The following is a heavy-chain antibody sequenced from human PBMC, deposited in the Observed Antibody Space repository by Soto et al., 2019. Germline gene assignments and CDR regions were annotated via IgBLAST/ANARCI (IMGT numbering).Heavy chain of an antibody. CDR1: GGSISSGDYY. CDR2: IYYSGST. D-gene: IGHD2-15*01. J-gene: IGHJ4*02. Sequence: QVQLQESGPGLVKPSQTLSLTCTVSGGSISSGDYYWSWIRQPPGKGLEWIGYIYYSGSTYYNPSLKSRVTIAVDTSKTQFSLELRSGTAADTAVYYCAREGGGYCSGGSCYWRDYWGQGTLVTVSS. V-gene: IGHV4-30-4*01. CDR3: AREGGGYCSGGSCYWRDY.